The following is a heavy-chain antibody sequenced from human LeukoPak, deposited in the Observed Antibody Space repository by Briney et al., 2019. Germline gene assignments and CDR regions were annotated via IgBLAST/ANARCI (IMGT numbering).Heavy chain of an antibody. J-gene: IGHJ4*02. V-gene: IGHV4-34*01. CDR2: INHSGST. D-gene: IGHD3-22*01. CDR3: ARLPNYYDSSVQVDY. CDR1: GGSFSGYY. Sequence: SETLSLTCAVHGGSFSGYYWSWIRQPPGKGLEWIGEINHSGSTNYNPSLKSRVTISVDTSKNQFSLKLSSVTAADTAVYYCARLPNYYDSSVQVDYWGQGTLVTVSS.